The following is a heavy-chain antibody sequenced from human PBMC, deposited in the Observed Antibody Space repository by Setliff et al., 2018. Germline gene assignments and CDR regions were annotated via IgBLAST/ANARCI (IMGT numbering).Heavy chain of an antibody. CDR3: ARVPRLTDMRNAFDI. CDR2: IKQDGSEK. Sequence: HPGGSLRLSCAASGFTFSSYWMSWVRQAPGKGLEWVANIKQDGSEKYYVDSVKGRFTISRDNAKNSLYLQMNSLRAEDTAVYYCARVPRLTDMRNAFDIWGQGTMVTVSS. CDR1: GFTFSSYW. V-gene: IGHV3-7*03. D-gene: IGHD2-15*01. J-gene: IGHJ3*02.